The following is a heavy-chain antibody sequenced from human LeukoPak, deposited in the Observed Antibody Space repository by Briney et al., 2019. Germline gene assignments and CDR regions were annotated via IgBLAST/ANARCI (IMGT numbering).Heavy chain of an antibody. CDR2: LVGSGSNT. D-gene: IGHD3-9*01. CDR3: AMWGDYDILTGYYDSDY. J-gene: IGHJ4*02. Sequence: GGSLRLSCAASGFTFSNYAMSWVRPAPGKGLEWVSALVGSGSNTYYADSVKGRFTISRDNPKNTLYLQMNSLRADDTAVYYCAMWGDYDILTGYYDSDYWGQGTLVTVSS. V-gene: IGHV3-23*01. CDR1: GFTFSNYA.